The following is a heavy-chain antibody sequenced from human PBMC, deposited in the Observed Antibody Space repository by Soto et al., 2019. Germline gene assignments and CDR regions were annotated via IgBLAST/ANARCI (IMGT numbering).Heavy chain of an antibody. V-gene: IGHV1-69*01. Sequence: QVQLVQSGAEVRKPGSSVNLSCKASGTTFSTHGIHWVRQAPGQGLEWMGGFVPMFSSSNYAQKFQGRLTIVADESTNSAYMELSSLRADDSAIYYCARSGGTYYFDHWGQGTLVTVSS. D-gene: IGHD1-1*01. CDR2: FVPMFSSS. J-gene: IGHJ4*02. CDR1: GTTFSTHG. CDR3: ARSGGTYYFDH.